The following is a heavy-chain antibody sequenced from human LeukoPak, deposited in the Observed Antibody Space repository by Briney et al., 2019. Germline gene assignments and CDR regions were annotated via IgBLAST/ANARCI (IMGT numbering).Heavy chain of an antibody. J-gene: IGHJ3*02. CDR2: ISYIGST. Sequence: SETLSLTCTVSGGSFSSPYWSWIRQPPGKGLEWIGYISYIGSTNYNPSLKSRVTISVDTSKNQFSLRLSSVTAADTAVYYCARDQTTVTKGLDIWGQGTMVTVSS. CDR1: GGSFSSPY. D-gene: IGHD4-17*01. V-gene: IGHV4-59*11. CDR3: ARDQTTVTKGLDI.